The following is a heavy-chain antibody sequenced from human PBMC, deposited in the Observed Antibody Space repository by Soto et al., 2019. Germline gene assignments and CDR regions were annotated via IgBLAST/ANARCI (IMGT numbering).Heavy chain of an antibody. Sequence: EVQLLESGEALVQPGGPLRLSLPASGSPFVNYAMNGVRKAPGKGLEWVATLSGSGTTTYYADSVKGRFTISRDNSRNTLYLQMNSLRAEDTAVYYCAKGTSNGGWFNPFDYWGQGTLVTVSS. CDR3: AKGTSNGGWFNPFDY. D-gene: IGHD6-19*01. CDR1: GSPFVNYA. J-gene: IGHJ4*02. CDR2: LSGSGTTT. V-gene: IGHV3-23*01.